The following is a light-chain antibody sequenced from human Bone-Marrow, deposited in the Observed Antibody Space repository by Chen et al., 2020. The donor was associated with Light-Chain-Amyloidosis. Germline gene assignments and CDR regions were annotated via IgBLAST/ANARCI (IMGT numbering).Light chain of an antibody. J-gene: IGKJ4*01. CDR2: GSS. CDR1: QTISSNY. V-gene: IGKV3-20*01. CDR3: QQYGTSPLT. Sequence: ELVLTQSLGNLSLSPGEGANLSCRASQTISSNYLTWYQQKFGQAPRLLIYGSSSRATGIPDRFTGSGSATDFTLTINRLESEDCAMYYCQQYGTSPLTFGGGTKVEIK.